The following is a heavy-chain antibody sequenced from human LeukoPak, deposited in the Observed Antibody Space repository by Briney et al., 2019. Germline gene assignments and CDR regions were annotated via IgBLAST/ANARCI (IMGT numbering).Heavy chain of an antibody. CDR3: ARRSWYRVFDY. V-gene: IGHV4-34*01. CDR1: GGSISSYY. CDR2: INHSGST. Sequence: SETLSLTCTVSGGSISSYYWSWIRQPPGKGLEWIGEINHSGSTNYNPPLKSRVTISVDTSKNQFSLKLSSVTAADTAVYYCARRSWYRVFDYWGQGTLVTVSS. J-gene: IGHJ4*02. D-gene: IGHD3-10*01.